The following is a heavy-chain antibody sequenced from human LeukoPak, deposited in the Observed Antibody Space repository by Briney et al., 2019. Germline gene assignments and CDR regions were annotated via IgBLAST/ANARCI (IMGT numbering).Heavy chain of an antibody. Sequence: ASVKVSCKASGGTFSSYAISWVRQAPGQGLEWMGGIIPIFGTANYAQKFQGRVTITADESTSTAYMELSRLRSDDTAVYYCARPRYITGTSFDYWGQGTLVTVSS. CDR2: IIPIFGTA. V-gene: IGHV1-69*13. J-gene: IGHJ4*02. CDR3: ARPRYITGTSFDY. D-gene: IGHD1-20*01. CDR1: GGTFSSYA.